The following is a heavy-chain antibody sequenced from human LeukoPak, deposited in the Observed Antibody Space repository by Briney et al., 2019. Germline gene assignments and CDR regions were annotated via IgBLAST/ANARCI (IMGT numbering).Heavy chain of an antibody. CDR3: ARDRYYYDSSSYYSAFDT. Sequence: SETLSLTCTVSGGSISSSSYYWGWIRQPPGKGLEWIGSIYYSGSTYYNPSLKSRVTMSVDTSNNQFSLKLRSVTAADTAVYYCARDRYYYDSSSYYSAFDTWGQGTMVTVSS. CDR1: GGSISSSSYY. J-gene: IGHJ3*02. D-gene: IGHD3-22*01. CDR2: IYYSGST. V-gene: IGHV4-39*07.